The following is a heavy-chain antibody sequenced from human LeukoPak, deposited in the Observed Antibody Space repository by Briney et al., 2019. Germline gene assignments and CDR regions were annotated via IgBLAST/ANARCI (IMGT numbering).Heavy chain of an antibody. CDR1: GGSISSGGYS. Sequence: SQTLSLTCAVSGGSISSGGYSWSWIRQPPGKGLEWIGYIYHGGSTNYNPSLKSRVTISVDTSKNQFSLKLSSVTAADTAVYYCARERSGWYFDYWGQGTLVTVSS. CDR2: IYHGGST. D-gene: IGHD6-19*01. CDR3: ARERSGWYFDY. V-gene: IGHV4-30-2*01. J-gene: IGHJ4*02.